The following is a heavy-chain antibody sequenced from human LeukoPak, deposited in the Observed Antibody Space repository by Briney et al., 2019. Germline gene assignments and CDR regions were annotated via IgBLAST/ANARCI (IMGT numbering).Heavy chain of an antibody. V-gene: IGHV3-21*01. Sequence: GGALSVSCAASGFTFSSYSMNWVRQGPVKGVEWVSSISSSSSYVYYADSVKGRFTISRDNAKNSLYLQMNSLRAEDTAVYYCAREDYYGSGSYRFDPWGQGTLVTVSS. CDR1: GFTFSSYS. CDR2: ISSSSSYV. CDR3: AREDYYGSGSYRFDP. J-gene: IGHJ5*02. D-gene: IGHD3-10*01.